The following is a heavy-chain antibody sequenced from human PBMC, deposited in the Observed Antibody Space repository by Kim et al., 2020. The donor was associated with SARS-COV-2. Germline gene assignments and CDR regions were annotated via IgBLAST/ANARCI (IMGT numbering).Heavy chain of an antibody. CDR3: VKGATGDHFDY. Sequence: GGSLRLSCAASGFTFRNYGMHWVRQAPGKGLEWVAVIWYDGSHENYADSVKGRFTISRDNSKNTLHLQMNSLRAEDTAVYYCVKGATGDHFDYWGQGTLVTVSS. CDR1: GFTFRNYG. J-gene: IGHJ4*02. CDR2: IWYDGSHE. D-gene: IGHD3-10*01. V-gene: IGHV3-33*06.